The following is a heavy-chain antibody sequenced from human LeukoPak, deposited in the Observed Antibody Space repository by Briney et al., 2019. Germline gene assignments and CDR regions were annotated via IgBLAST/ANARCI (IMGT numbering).Heavy chain of an antibody. CDR1: GFTFSSYW. V-gene: IGHV3-7*01. Sequence: PGGSLRLSCAASGFTFSSYWMSWVRQAPGKGLEWVANIKQDGSEKYYVDSVKGRFTISRDNAKSSLYLQMNSLRAEDTAVYYCARDRYCSSTSCYDDAFDIWGQGTMVTVSS. D-gene: IGHD2-2*01. CDR3: ARDRYCSSTSCYDDAFDI. J-gene: IGHJ3*02. CDR2: IKQDGSEK.